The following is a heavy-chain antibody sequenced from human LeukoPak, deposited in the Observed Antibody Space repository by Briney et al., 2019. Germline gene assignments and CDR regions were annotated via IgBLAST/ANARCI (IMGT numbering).Heavy chain of an antibody. V-gene: IGHV3-43*02. Sequence: VGSLRLSCAASGFTFDDYAMHWVRQAPGKGLEWVSLISGDGGSTYYADSVKGRFTISRDNSKNSLYLQMNSLRTEDTALYYCAKGPSEAACLSYYYYYMDVWGKGTTVTVSS. D-gene: IGHD6-6*01. CDR2: ISGDGGST. CDR3: AKGPSEAACLSYYYYYMDV. J-gene: IGHJ6*03. CDR1: GFTFDDYA.